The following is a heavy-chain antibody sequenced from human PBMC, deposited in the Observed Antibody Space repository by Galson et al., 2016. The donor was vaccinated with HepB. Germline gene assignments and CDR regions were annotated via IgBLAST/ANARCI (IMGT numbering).Heavy chain of an antibody. V-gene: IGHV3-9*01. CDR2: INWNSDIV. J-gene: IGHJ4*02. CDR3: VTDSGPRYTSRMESFDS. D-gene: IGHD3-3*01. Sequence: SLRLSCAASGLTFEDYAMHWVRQAPGKGLEWVSGINWNSDIVRYGNSVRGRFTMSRDNAKTSLYLEMDSLTDEDTALYYCVTDSGPRYTSRMESFDSWGRGILVTVSS. CDR1: GLTFEDYA.